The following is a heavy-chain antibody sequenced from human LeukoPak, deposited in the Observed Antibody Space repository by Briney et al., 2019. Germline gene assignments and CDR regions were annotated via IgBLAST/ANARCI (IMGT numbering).Heavy chain of an antibody. D-gene: IGHD2-2*01. CDR3: ASDIVVVPAAPPFDP. CDR1: GFTFSSYS. Sequence: GGSLRLSCAASGFTFSSYSMNWVRQAPGEGLEWVSSISSSSSYIYYADSVKGRFTISRDNAKNSLYLQMNSLRAEDTAVYYCASDIVVVPAAPPFDPWGQGTLVTVSS. J-gene: IGHJ5*02. CDR2: ISSSSSYI. V-gene: IGHV3-21*01.